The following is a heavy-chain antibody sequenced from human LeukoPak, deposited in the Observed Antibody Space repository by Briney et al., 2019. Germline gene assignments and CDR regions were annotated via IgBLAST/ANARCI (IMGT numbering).Heavy chain of an antibody. J-gene: IGHJ4*02. D-gene: IGHD2-2*01. CDR3: ARGLPMPNHFDY. V-gene: IGHV3-48*02. CDR1: GLTFSTYS. CDR2: ISSSSNTI. Sequence: PGGSLRLSCAASGLTFSTYSMHWVRQAPGKGLEWLSYISSSSNTIYYADSVKGRFTISRDNAKNSLYLQMNSLRDEDTAVYYCARGLPMPNHFDYWGQGTLVTVSS.